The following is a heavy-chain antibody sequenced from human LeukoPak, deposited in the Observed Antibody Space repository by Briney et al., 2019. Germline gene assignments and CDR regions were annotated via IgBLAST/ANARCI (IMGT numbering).Heavy chain of an antibody. CDR3: DRGLSSPGLDH. V-gene: IGHV3-7*05. J-gene: IGHJ4*02. CDR1: GITFSYYW. CDR2: IKGDGSEK. Sequence: GGSLRLSCAASGITFSYYWMNWVRQAPGKGLEWVASIKGDGSEKYYVDSVKGRFTISRDNAKNSLYLQMNSLRAEDTAVFYCDRGLSSPGLDHWGLGTLVTVSS. D-gene: IGHD6-6*01.